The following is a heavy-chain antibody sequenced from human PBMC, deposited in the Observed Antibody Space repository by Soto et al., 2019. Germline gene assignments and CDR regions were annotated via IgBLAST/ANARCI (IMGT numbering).Heavy chain of an antibody. CDR2: ISYDGSNK. CDR3: ARAMYYDFWSGYLAY. Sequence: GGSLRLSRAASGFTFSSYAMHWVRQAPGKGLEWVAVISYDGSNKYYADSVKGRFTISRDNSKNTLYLQMNSLRAEDTAVYYCARAMYYDFWSGYLAYWGQGTLVTVSS. J-gene: IGHJ4*02. D-gene: IGHD3-3*01. V-gene: IGHV3-30-3*01. CDR1: GFTFSSYA.